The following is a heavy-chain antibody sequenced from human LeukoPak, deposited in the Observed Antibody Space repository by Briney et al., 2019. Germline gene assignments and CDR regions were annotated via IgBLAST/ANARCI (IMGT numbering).Heavy chain of an antibody. CDR3: ARGGGYYDSSGYYSNRDFDY. Sequence: ASVKVSCKASGYTFTGYYMHWVRQAPGQGLEWMGWINPNSGGTNYAQKFQGRVTMTRDTSISTAYMELSRLRSDDTAVYYCARGGGYYDSSGYYSNRDFDYWGQGTLVTVSS. CDR2: INPNSGGT. J-gene: IGHJ4*02. V-gene: IGHV1-2*02. CDR1: GYTFTGYY. D-gene: IGHD3-22*01.